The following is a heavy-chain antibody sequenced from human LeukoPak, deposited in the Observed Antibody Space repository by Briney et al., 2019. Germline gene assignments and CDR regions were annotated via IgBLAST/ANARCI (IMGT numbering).Heavy chain of an antibody. D-gene: IGHD6-13*01. J-gene: IGHJ4*02. CDR1: GGSISGHY. CDR2: INYGGST. V-gene: IGHV4-59*11. Sequence: SETLSLTCTVSGGSISGHYWSWIRQSPGKGLEWIAYINYGGSTNYNPSLKSRVTISGDTSKNQVSLRLSSVTAADTAVYYCAGGGSDSWTVYFDYWGQGTLVTVSS. CDR3: AGGGSDSWTVYFDY.